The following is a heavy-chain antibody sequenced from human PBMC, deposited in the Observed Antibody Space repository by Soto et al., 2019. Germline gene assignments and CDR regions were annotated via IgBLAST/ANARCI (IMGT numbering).Heavy chain of an antibody. J-gene: IGHJ3*02. CDR1: GHTFTSYD. CDR2: MNPNSGNT. D-gene: IGHD3-10*01. Sequence: QVQLVQSGAEVKKPGASVTVSCKASGHTFTSYDINWVRQATGQGLEWMGWMNPNSGNTGYAQKFQGRVTMTRNTSISTAYMELSSLRSEDTAVYYCAREGSGNGSNAFDIWGQGTMVTVSS. V-gene: IGHV1-8*01. CDR3: AREGSGNGSNAFDI.